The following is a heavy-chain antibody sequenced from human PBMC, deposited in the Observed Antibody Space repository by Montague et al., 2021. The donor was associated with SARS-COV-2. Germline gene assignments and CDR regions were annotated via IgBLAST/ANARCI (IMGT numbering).Heavy chain of an antibody. CDR3: ARETATGGLFQPFDY. Sequence: SETLSLTRTVSGASISSSNYYWGWIRQPPGKGLEWIGSIYYSGTTYYXPSLKSRVTTSVDTSKNQFSLKLSSVTAADTAVYYCARETATGGLFQPFDYWGQGTLVTVSS. CDR2: IYYSGTT. CDR1: GASISSSNYY. J-gene: IGHJ4*03. V-gene: IGHV4-39*01. D-gene: IGHD5-18*01.